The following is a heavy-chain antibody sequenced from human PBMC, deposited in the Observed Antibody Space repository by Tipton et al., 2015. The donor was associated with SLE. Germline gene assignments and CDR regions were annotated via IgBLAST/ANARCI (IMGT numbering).Heavy chain of an antibody. V-gene: IGHV3-30*02. CDR3: ARGAYYGSGNFPLNF. CDR1: GSTFKTYG. Sequence: SLRLSCAPSGSTFKTYGIHWVRQAPGKGLEWVAYIRLDGSEKHYADSVKGRFTISRDNAKNSLYLQMESLRAEDTALYYCARGAYYGSGNFPLNFWGQGTLVTVSS. D-gene: IGHD3-10*01. CDR2: IRLDGSEK. J-gene: IGHJ4*02.